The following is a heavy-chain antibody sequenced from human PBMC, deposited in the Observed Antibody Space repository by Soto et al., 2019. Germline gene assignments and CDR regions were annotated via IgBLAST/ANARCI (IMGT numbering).Heavy chain of an antibody. J-gene: IGHJ5*02. V-gene: IGHV1-69*04. D-gene: IGHD2-15*01. CDR1: GGDLTNSG. Sequence: QVHLVQSGAEMKKPGSSVKVSCKVSGGDLTNSGISWVRQAPGQGLEWMGGIFPLLAMVDYSQKFQGRVTITADEAPNTAHLDLGSLRSEDTAVYYCVKEDVAGFKAWGEGTLVSVPS. CDR3: VKEDVAGFKA. CDR2: IFPLLAMV.